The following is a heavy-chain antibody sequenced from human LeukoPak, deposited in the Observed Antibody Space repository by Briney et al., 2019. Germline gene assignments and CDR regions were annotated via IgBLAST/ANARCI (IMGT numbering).Heavy chain of an antibody. CDR1: GYTFTSYG. V-gene: IGHV1-18*01. CDR2: ISAYNGNT. D-gene: IGHD3-10*01. CDR3: ARSRNYYGSGSYYNSNFYYFDY. Sequence: ASVKVSCKASGYTFTSYGISWVRQAPGQGLEWMGWISAYNGNTNYAQKLQGRVTMTTDTSTSTAYMELRSLRSDDTAVYCCARSRNYYGSGSYYNSNFYYFDYWGQGTLVTVSS. J-gene: IGHJ4*02.